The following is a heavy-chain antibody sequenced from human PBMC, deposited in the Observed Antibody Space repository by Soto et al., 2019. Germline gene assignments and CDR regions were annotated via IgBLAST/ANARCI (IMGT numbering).Heavy chain of an antibody. CDR1: GFTFDDYG. J-gene: IGHJ4*02. CDR2: ISWNSGKI. Sequence: EVQLVESGGGLVQPGRSLRLSCVASGFTFDDYGMHWVRQAPGKGLEWVSGISWNSGKIGQADSVKGRFTISRDNAKTSLYLQMDSLRTEDTALYYCTKEYSYSDKVFDYWGQGTLVTVSS. V-gene: IGHV3-9*01. CDR3: TKEYSYSDKVFDY. D-gene: IGHD3-9*01.